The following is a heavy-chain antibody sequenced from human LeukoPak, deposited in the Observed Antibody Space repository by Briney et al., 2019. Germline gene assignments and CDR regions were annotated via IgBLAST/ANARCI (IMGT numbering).Heavy chain of an antibody. J-gene: IGHJ4*02. V-gene: IGHV3-23*01. CDR3: AREGGLQLWGFGY. CDR1: GFTVSGYA. D-gene: IGHD5-18*01. Sequence: GGSLRLSCAASGFTVSGYAMNWVRQAPGKGLEWVATISTSGGSTYYADFVKGRFTISRDNAKNSLYLQMNSLRAEDTAVYYCAREGGLQLWGFGYWGQGTLVTVSS. CDR2: ISTSGGST.